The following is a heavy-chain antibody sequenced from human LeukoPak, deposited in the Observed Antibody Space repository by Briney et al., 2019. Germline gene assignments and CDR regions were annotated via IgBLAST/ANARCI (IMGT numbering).Heavy chain of an antibody. CDR3: ARDFCTGCNYYFYGMDV. V-gene: IGHV3-9*01. D-gene: IGHD2-2*01. CDR2: ISRDSANI. CDR1: GFTFDDYV. J-gene: IGHJ6*02. Sequence: GGSLRLSCAASGFTFDDYVMHWVRQAPGRGLEWVSGISRDSANIGYADSVKGRFTISRDNARNSLYLQMNSLTTEDTALYYCARDFCTGCNYYFYGMDVWGRGTTVTVSS.